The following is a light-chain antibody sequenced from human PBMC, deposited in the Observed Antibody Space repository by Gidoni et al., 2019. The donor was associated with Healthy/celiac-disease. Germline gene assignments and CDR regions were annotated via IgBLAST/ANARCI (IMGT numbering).Light chain of an antibody. CDR3: QQYNGYSFT. CDR2: KAS. V-gene: IGKV1-5*03. J-gene: IGKJ3*01. CDR1: QSISSW. Sequence: DIQMTQSPSTLSASVGDRVTITCRASQSISSWLAWYQQKPGKAPKLLIYKASSLESGVPSRFSGSGSGTEFTLTISSLQPDDFATYYRQQYNGYSFTFGPGTKVDI.